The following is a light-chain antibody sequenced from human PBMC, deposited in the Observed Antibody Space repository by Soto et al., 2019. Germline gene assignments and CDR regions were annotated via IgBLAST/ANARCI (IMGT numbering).Light chain of an antibody. CDR3: QQSYSTPWT. Sequence: DIQMTQSPSSLSVSVGDRVTITCRASQRISSYLDWYQQKPGEAPNLLIYAASSLQSGVPSRFSGSGSGTDFTLTISSLQPEDFATYYCQQSYSTPWTFGQGTKVDIK. CDR1: QRISSY. CDR2: AAS. V-gene: IGKV1-39*01. J-gene: IGKJ1*01.